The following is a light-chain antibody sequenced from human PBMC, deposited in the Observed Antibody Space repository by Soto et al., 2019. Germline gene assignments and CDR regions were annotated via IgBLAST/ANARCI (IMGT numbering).Light chain of an antibody. CDR2: AAS. CDR1: QSISIH. V-gene: IGKV1-39*01. Sequence: DIQMTQSPSSLSASVGDRVTITCRASQSISIHLNWYQHKPGKSPKLLIYAASSLESVVPSSFSADGSGTDFNLTISSLQPEDFDSYYCQKSSSILPFPLGPGTRVDFK. J-gene: IGKJ3*01. CDR3: QKSSSILPFP.